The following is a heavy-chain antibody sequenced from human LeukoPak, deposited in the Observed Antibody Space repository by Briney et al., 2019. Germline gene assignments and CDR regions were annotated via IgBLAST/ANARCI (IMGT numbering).Heavy chain of an antibody. J-gene: IGHJ4*02. CDR2: IRYDGSTT. CDR1: GFTFASYA. Sequence: GRSLRLSCAASGFTFASYAIHWVRQAPGKGLDWVAIIRYDGSTTYSTDSVKGRFTISRDNSKNTLYLHMNSLRAEDTAVYYCAKERAGYTNPYYFDYWGQGTLVTVSS. CDR3: AKERAGYTNPYYFDY. D-gene: IGHD3-16*02. V-gene: IGHV3-33*06.